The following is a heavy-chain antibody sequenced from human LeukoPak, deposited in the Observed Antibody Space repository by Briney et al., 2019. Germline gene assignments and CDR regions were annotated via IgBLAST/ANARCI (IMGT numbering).Heavy chain of an antibody. Sequence: PSETLSLTCAVYGGYFSGYYWSWIRQPPGKGLEWIGEINHSGSTNYNPPLKSRVTISVDTSKNQFSLKLSSVTAADTAVYYCARVKKSPLWLSYLYNWFDPWGQGTLVTVSS. CDR3: ARVKKSPLWLSYLYNWFDP. V-gene: IGHV4-34*01. CDR1: GGYFSGYY. CDR2: INHSGST. J-gene: IGHJ5*02. D-gene: IGHD3-10*01.